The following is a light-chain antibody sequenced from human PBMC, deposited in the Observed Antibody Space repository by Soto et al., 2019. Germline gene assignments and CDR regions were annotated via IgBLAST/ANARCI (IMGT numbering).Light chain of an antibody. CDR2: GAS. CDR1: QSASSSY. Sequence: EVVLTQSPGTLSLSPGERATLSCRASQSASSSYLAWYQQKPGQAPRLLIYGASTRASGIPDRFSGSGSGTEFTLTISSLQSEDFASFYCQQCNGSPRTFGQGTKVDNK. V-gene: IGKV3-20*01. CDR3: QQCNGSPRT. J-gene: IGKJ1*01.